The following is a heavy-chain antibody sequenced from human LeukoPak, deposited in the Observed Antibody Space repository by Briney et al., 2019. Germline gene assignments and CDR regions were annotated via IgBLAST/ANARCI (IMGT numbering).Heavy chain of an antibody. CDR2: INHSGST. Sequence: SETLSLTCAVYGGSFSGYYWSWIRQPPGKGLEWIGEINHSGSTNYNPSLKSRVTISVDTSKNQFSLKLSSVTAADTAVYYCARAYYSTSWFPHWGQGALVTVPS. CDR1: GGSFSGYY. D-gene: IGHD3-10*01. V-gene: IGHV4-34*01. J-gene: IGHJ5*02. CDR3: ARAYYSTSWFPH.